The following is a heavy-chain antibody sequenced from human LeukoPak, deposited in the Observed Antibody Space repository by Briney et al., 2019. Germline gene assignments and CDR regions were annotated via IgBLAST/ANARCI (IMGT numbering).Heavy chain of an antibody. D-gene: IGHD1-26*01. CDR3: ARHDSGSYHSDFQH. Sequence: GESLKISCEASGYIITNYWIGWLRQTPRERLEWIGIIYPGDSDTRYSPSFQGQVTISADKSISTAYLQWSSLKASDTAMYYCARHDSGSYHSDFQHWGQGTLVTVSS. V-gene: IGHV5-51*01. CDR1: GYIITNYW. CDR2: IYPGDSDT. J-gene: IGHJ1*01.